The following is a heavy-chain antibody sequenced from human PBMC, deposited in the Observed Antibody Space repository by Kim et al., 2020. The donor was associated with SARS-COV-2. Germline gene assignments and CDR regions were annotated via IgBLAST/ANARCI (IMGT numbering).Heavy chain of an antibody. D-gene: IGHD2-8*01. CDR3: ARDRIVLMVYASRNAFDI. J-gene: IGHJ3*02. V-gene: IGHV4-39*07. Sequence: KSRVTIAVDTSKNQLSLKLSSVTAADTAVYYCARDRIVLMVYASRNAFDIWGQGTMVTVSS.